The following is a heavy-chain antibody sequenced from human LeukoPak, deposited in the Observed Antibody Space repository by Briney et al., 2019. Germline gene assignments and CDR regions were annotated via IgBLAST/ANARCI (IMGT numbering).Heavy chain of an antibody. J-gene: IGHJ4*02. CDR3: ARGGGVYDFWSGYSTGPRDY. D-gene: IGHD3-3*01. V-gene: IGHV1-24*01. CDR2: FDPEDGET. CDR1: GYTLTELS. Sequence: ASVKVSCKVSGYTLTELSMHWVRQAPGKGLEWMGGFDPEDGETIYAQKFQGRVTMTEDTSTDTAYMELSSLRSDDTAVYYCARGGGVYDFWSGYSTGPRDYWGQGTLVTVSS.